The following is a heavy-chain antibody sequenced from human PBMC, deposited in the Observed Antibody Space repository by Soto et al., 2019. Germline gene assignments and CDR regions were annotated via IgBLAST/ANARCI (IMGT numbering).Heavy chain of an antibody. D-gene: IGHD2-21*02. V-gene: IGHV3-66*01. J-gene: IGHJ3*02. CDR3: AREIPPVVTPGDAFDI. CDR2: IYSGGST. Sequence: GGSLRLSCAASGVTVSSNYMSWVRQAPGKGLEWVSVIYSGGSTYYADSVKGRFTISRDNSKNTLYLQMNSLRAKDTAVYYCAREIPPVVTPGDAFDIWGQGTMVTVSS. CDR1: GVTVSSNY.